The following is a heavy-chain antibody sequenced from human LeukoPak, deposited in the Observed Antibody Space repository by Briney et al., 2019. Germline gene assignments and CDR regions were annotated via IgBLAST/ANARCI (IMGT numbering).Heavy chain of an antibody. CDR1: GGSISSGGYY. Sequence: SQTLSLTCTVSGGSISSGGYYWNWIRQHPGKGLEWIGYIYYSGSTYYNPSLKSRLTISADTSKNQFSLKLSSVTAADTAVYYCAREVGSWYYFDYWGQGTLVTVSS. CDR3: AREVGSWYYFDY. CDR2: IYYSGST. V-gene: IGHV4-31*03. J-gene: IGHJ4*02. D-gene: IGHD2-15*01.